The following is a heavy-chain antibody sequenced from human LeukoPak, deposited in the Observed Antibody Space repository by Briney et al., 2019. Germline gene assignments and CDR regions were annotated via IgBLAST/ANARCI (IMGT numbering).Heavy chain of an antibody. CDR1: GGSISSSSYY. D-gene: IGHD3-22*01. CDR2: IYYSGST. CDR3: ARRGYDSSGYYRNY. V-gene: IGHV4-39*01. Sequence: KPSETLSLTCTVSGGSISSSSYYWGWIRQPPGKGLEWIGSIYYSGSTYYNPSLKSRVTISVDTSKNQFSLKLSSVTAADTAVYYCARRGYDSSGYYRNYWGQGTLVTASS. J-gene: IGHJ4*02.